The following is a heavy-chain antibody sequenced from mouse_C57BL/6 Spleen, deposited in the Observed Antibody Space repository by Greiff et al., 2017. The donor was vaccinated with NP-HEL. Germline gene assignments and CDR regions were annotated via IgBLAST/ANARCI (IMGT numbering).Heavy chain of an antibody. D-gene: IGHD2-4*01. J-gene: IGHJ1*03. CDR2: FHPYTDDT. CDR3: ARLYYDYYGGYWYFDV. CDR1: GYTFTTYP. V-gene: IGHV1-47*01. Sequence: QVQLQQSGAELVKPGASVKMSCKASGYTFTTYPIEWMTQNHGKSLEWIGNFHPYTDDTKYNEKFNGKATLTVEKSSSTVYLELSLLTSDDSAVYYCARLYYDYYGGYWYFDVWGTGTTVTVSS.